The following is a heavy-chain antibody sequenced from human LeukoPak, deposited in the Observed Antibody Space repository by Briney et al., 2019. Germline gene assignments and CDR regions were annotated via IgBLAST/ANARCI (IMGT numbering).Heavy chain of an antibody. J-gene: IGHJ6*03. D-gene: IGHD2-8*01. CDR2: INSDGRST. Sequence: GGSLRLSCAASGFTFSSYWMHWVRQAPGKGLVGVSRINSDGRSTNYADSVKGRFTISRDSSKNILYLQMNSLRAEDTAVYYCAKDRCSNGIGCYYYYMDVWGKGTTVTISS. V-gene: IGHV3-74*01. CDR3: AKDRCSNGIGCYYYYMDV. CDR1: GFTFSSYW.